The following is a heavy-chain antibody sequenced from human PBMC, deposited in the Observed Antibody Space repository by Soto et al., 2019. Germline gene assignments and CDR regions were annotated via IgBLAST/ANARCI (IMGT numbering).Heavy chain of an antibody. CDR2: ISSSSSYI. CDR3: RSGGFGDSPGMDV. D-gene: IGHD3-10*01. Sequence: GGSLRLSCAASGFTFSSYSMNWVRQAPGKGLEWVSSISSSSSYIYYADSVKGRFTISRDNAKNSLYLQMNSLRAEDTAVYYCRSGGFGDSPGMDVWGQGTTVTVSS. V-gene: IGHV3-21*01. J-gene: IGHJ6*02. CDR1: GFTFSSYS.